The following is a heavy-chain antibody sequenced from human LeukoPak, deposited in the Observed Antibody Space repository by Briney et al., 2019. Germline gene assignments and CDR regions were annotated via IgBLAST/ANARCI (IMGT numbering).Heavy chain of an antibody. Sequence: GASVKVSCKASGYTFTSYGISWVRQAPGQGLEWMGWINPNSGGTNYAQKFQGRVTMTRDTSISTAYMELSRLRSDDTAVYYRARVGHTRYGRANYLYWGQGTLVTVSS. D-gene: IGHD1-14*01. CDR1: GYTFTSYG. V-gene: IGHV1-2*02. CDR3: ARVGHTRYGRANYLY. CDR2: INPNSGGT. J-gene: IGHJ4*02.